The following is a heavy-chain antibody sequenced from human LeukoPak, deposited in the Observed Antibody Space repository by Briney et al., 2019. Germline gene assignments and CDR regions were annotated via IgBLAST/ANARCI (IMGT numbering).Heavy chain of an antibody. CDR2: ISYDGSNK. J-gene: IGHJ4*02. CDR3: ARHERGYCSGGNCYYFDY. D-gene: IGHD2-15*01. CDR1: GFTFSSYA. Sequence: GGSLRLSCAASGFTFSSYAMHWVRQAPGKGLEWVAVISYDGSNKYYADSVKGRFTISRDNSKNTLYLQMNSLRAEDTAVYYCARHERGYCSGGNCYYFDYWGQGTLVTVSS. V-gene: IGHV3-30*04.